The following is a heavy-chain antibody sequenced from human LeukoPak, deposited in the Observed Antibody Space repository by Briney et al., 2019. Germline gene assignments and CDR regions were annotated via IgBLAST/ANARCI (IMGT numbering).Heavy chain of an antibody. CDR2: IYTSGST. Sequence: SETLSLTCTVSGGSISSYYWSWIRQPAGKGLEWIGRIYTSGSTNYNPSLKSRVTMSVDTSKNQFSLKLSSVTAADTAVYYCARDLDFWGGYPNDYWGQGTLVTVSS. D-gene: IGHD3-3*01. V-gene: IGHV4-4*07. CDR3: ARDLDFWGGYPNDY. J-gene: IGHJ4*02. CDR1: GGSISSYY.